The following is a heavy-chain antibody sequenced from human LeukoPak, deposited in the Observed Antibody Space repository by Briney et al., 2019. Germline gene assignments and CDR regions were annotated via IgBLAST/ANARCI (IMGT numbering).Heavy chain of an antibody. D-gene: IGHD2-15*01. CDR2: IIPIFGTA. J-gene: IGHJ4*02. Sequence: SVKVSCKASGGTFSSYAISWVRQAPGQGLEWMGVIIPIFGTANYAQKFQGRVTITADESTSTAYMELSSLRSEDTAVYYCARVGQYCSGGSCQIDYWGQGTLVTVSS. V-gene: IGHV1-69*13. CDR3: ARVGQYCSGGSCQIDY. CDR1: GGTFSSYA.